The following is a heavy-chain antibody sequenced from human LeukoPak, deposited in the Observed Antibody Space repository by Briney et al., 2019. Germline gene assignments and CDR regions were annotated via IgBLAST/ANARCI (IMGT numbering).Heavy chain of an antibody. D-gene: IGHD3-22*01. Sequence: EASVKVSCKASGYTFTSYGISWVRQAPGQGLEWMGWISAYNGNTNYAQKLQGRVTMTTDTSTSTAYMELRSLRSDDTAVYYCARGDYYDSSGNWFDPWGQGTLVTVSS. J-gene: IGHJ5*02. CDR1: GYTFTSYG. CDR3: ARGDYYDSSGNWFDP. CDR2: ISAYNGNT. V-gene: IGHV1-18*01.